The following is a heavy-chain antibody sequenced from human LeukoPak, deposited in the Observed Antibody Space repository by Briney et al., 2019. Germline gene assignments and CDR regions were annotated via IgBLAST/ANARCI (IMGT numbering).Heavy chain of an antibody. CDR2: ISSSSSYI. V-gene: IGHV3-21*01. Sequence: PGGSLRLSCAASGFTFSSYSMNWVRQAPGKGLEWVSSISSSSSYIYYADSVKGRFTISRDNAKNSLYLQMNSLRAEDTAVYYCARDRAKYQLLSAGYFDYWGQGTLVTVSS. J-gene: IGHJ4*02. CDR3: ARDRAKYQLLSAGYFDY. CDR1: GFTFSSYS. D-gene: IGHD2-2*01.